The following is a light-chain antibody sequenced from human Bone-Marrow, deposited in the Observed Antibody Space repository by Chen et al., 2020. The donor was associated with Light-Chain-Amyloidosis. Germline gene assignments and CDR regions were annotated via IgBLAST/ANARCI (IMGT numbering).Light chain of an antibody. CDR2: EVT. Sequence: QSALTQPASVSGSPGQSITISCTGTSSDVGGDNHVSWYQQHPDKAPKLMIYEVTNRPSWVPDRLAGSKSDNPASLTISGLQTEDEADYFCSSYTITNTLVFGSGTRVTVL. V-gene: IGLV2-14*01. J-gene: IGLJ1*01. CDR3: SSYTITNTLV. CDR1: SSDVGGDNH.